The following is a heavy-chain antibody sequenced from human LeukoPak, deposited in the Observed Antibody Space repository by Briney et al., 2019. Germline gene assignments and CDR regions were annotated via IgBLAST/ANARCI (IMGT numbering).Heavy chain of an antibody. CDR2: AGWAGGTT. J-gene: IGHJ4*02. CDR1: GFNFHRYT. Sequence: GGSLRLSCATSGFNFHRYTIHWVRQASGKGLEWVSLAGWAGGTTYYSDSVRGRFTISRDSGRNSVYLQMNSLTTDDTAFYFCAKELDTMFFDYWGQGALVTVS. V-gene: IGHV3-43*01. D-gene: IGHD3-10*02. CDR3: AKELDTMFFDY.